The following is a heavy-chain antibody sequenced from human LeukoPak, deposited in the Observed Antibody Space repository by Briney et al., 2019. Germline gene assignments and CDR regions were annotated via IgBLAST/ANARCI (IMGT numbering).Heavy chain of an antibody. CDR3: ARVGEYYFDY. CDR1: GGTFSSYA. D-gene: IGHD3-16*01. V-gene: IGHV1-69*06. J-gene: IGHJ4*02. CDR2: IIPIFGTA. Sequence: SVKVSCKASGGTFSSYAISWVRQAPGQGFEWMGRIIPIFGTANYAQKFQGRVTITADKSTSTAYMELSSLRSEDTAVYYCARVGEYYFDYWGQGTLVTVSS.